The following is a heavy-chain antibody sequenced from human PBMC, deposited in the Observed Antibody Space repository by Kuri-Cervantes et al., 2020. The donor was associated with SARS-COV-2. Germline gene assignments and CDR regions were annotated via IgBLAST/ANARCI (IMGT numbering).Heavy chain of an antibody. J-gene: IGHJ6*03. V-gene: IGHV4-39*01. CDR1: GGSIGSHY. CDR2: IYYSGST. CDR3: ARRYYYMDV. Sequence: SETLSLTCTVAGGSIGSHYWSWIRQPPGKGLEWIGRIYYSGSTYYNPSLKSRVTISVDTSTNQFSLKLSSVTAAHTAVYYCARRYYYMDVSGKGTTVTVSS.